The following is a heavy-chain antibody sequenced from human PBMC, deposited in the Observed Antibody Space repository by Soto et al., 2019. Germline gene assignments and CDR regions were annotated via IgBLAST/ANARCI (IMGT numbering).Heavy chain of an antibody. CDR1: EFTFSGRS. J-gene: IGHJ6*03. Sequence: EVQLVESGGGLVQPGGSLRLSCAASEFTFSGRSVHWFRQAPGKGLVWVSGIDKVGTDSTYADSVKGRFTSSRDNAKNTAYLQMTVLRIEETDGYDSARGWFGQAVWGKATAVTVSS. CDR2: IDKVGTDS. D-gene: IGHD3-10*01. V-gene: IGHV3-74*01. CDR3: ARGWFGQAV.